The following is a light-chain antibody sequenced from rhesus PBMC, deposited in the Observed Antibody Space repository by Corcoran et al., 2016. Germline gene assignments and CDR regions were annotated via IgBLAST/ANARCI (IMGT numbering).Light chain of an antibody. V-gene: IGKV1-28*01. J-gene: IGKJ4*01. CDR3: LQHNSYPLT. CDR2: AAS. CDR1: QGISSY. Sequence: DIQMTQSPSSLSASVGDTVTITCRASQGISSYLNWFQQKPGKAPKLLIYAASSLESGVPSRFSGRGSGTELTLTISSLQPENFAAYYCLQHNSYPLTFGGGAKVEVK.